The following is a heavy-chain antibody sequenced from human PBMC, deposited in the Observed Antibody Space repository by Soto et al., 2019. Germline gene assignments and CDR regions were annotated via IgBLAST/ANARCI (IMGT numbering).Heavy chain of an antibody. V-gene: IGHV4-4*02. CDR2: IYHSGST. CDR3: ARDRITIFGVVTGHRHYYYYGMDV. D-gene: IGHD3-3*01. J-gene: IGHJ6*02. Sequence: PSETLSLTCAVSGGSISSSNWWSWVRQPPGKGLEWIGEIYHSGSTNYNPSLKSRVTISVDKSKNQFSLKLSSVTAADTAVYYCARDRITIFGVVTGHRHYYYYGMDVWGQGTRVTFSS. CDR1: GGSISSSNW.